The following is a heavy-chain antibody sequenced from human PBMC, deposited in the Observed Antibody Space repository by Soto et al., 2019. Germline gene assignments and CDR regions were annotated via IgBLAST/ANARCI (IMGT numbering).Heavy chain of an antibody. CDR3: ASGTGDYTSTTYSAVYYGMDV. CDR1: GFPFSSYG. V-gene: IGHV3-33*01. Sequence: QVQLVESGGGVVQPGRSLRLSCAASGFPFSSYGMHWVRQAPGKGLEWVSVIWYDGSNEYYTDSVKGRFTISRDNSKNXLXLXTNSLRAEDTAMYYCASGTGDYTSTTYSAVYYGMDVWGQGTTVTVSS. D-gene: IGHD2-2*01. J-gene: IGHJ6*02. CDR2: IWYDGSNE.